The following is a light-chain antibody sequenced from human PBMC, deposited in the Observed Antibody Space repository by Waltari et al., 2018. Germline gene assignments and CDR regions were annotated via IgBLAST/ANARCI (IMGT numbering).Light chain of an antibody. J-gene: IGKJ2*01. Sequence: TCRASQSISTWLAWYQQKPGKAPKLLIYKASSLESGVPSRFSGSGSGTEFTLTISSLQPDDFAIYYCQQYNNYPYTFGQGTKLDFK. V-gene: IGKV1-5*03. CDR3: QQYNNYPYT. CDR1: QSISTW. CDR2: KAS.